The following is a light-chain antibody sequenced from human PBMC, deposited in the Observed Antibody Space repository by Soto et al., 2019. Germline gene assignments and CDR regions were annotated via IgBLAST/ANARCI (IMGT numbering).Light chain of an antibody. CDR2: GAS. CDR1: QGITGL. J-gene: IGKJ1*01. CDR3: QQYQRYWT. Sequence: DIQLTQSPSTLSASVGDRIPTTSRASQGITGLLAWYQQKRGTAPKLLIFGASSLESGVPPMFTGSGSGTEFTLSISNLQPDDFATYYCQQYQRYWTFGHGTKVDIK. V-gene: IGKV1-5*01.